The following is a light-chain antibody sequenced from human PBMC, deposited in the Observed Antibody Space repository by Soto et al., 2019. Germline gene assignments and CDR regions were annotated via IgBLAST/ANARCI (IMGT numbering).Light chain of an antibody. Sequence: EIVLTQSPGTLSLSPGERATLSCRASQSISSSYLAWYQHKPGQAPRLLLFATSIRATGIPDRISGSGSGTDFTLSISRLEPEDFAVYCQQYDTSPFTFGPGTKVDIK. CDR2: ATS. J-gene: IGKJ3*01. CDR1: QSISSSY. CDR3: QQYDTSPFT. V-gene: IGKV3-20*01.